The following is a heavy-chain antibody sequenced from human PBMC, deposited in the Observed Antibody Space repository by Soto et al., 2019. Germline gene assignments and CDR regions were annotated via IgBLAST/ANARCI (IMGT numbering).Heavy chain of an antibody. CDR1: DLTFIGHN. D-gene: IGHD3-3*01. Sequence: PGGPLRLPCAALDLTFIGHNLNGVRKAQGKGLEWVSSISSSSSYIYYADSVKGRFTISRDNAKNSLYLQMNSLRAEDTAVYYCARVGIFGVVITHILDYWGQGTLVTVSS. J-gene: IGHJ4*02. CDR2: ISSSSSYI. V-gene: IGHV3-21*01. CDR3: ARVGIFGVVITHILDY.